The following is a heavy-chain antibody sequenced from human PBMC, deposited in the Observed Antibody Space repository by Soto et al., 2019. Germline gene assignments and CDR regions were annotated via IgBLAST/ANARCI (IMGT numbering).Heavy chain of an antibody. Sequence: EVQLVESGGGLVQPGGSLRLSCAASGFTFRTYEMNWVRQAPGKGLEWVSYISSGSYNIYYADSVKGRFTISRDNAKNSLYLQMNSLRDEDTAVYYCARGPSAAAPLSDWYFDLWGRGTLVTVSS. J-gene: IGHJ2*01. D-gene: IGHD2-2*01. V-gene: IGHV3-48*03. CDR3: ARGPSAAAPLSDWYFDL. CDR1: GFTFRTYE. CDR2: ISSGSYNI.